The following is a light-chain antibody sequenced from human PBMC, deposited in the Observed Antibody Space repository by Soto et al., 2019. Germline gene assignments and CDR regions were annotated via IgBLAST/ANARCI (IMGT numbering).Light chain of an antibody. CDR3: ATWDDSLNGWV. CDR2: EVS. J-gene: IGLJ3*02. V-gene: IGLV2-14*01. CDR1: SSDVGGYDY. Sequence: QSALTQAASVSGSPGQSITISCTGTSSDVGGYDYVSWYQQHPGKAPKLMIYEVSNRPSGVSYRFSGFKSGNTASLTISGLQAEDEADYYCATWDDSLNGWVFGGGTKLTVL.